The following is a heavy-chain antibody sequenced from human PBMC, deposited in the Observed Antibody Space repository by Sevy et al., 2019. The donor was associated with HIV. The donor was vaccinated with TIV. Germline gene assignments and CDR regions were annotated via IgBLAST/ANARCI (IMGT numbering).Heavy chain of an antibody. Sequence: SETLSLTCAVHDGSFSGYYWNWIRQLPGKGLEWIGEINESGITYYNPSLESRVTISVETSKKQFSLKLNSVTAADTAVYFCARSPPVVVVPGAPSWFDPWGQGTLVTVSS. CDR2: INESGIT. J-gene: IGHJ5*02. CDR1: DGSFSGYY. CDR3: ARSPPVVVVPGAPSWFDP. D-gene: IGHD2-2*01. V-gene: IGHV4-34*01.